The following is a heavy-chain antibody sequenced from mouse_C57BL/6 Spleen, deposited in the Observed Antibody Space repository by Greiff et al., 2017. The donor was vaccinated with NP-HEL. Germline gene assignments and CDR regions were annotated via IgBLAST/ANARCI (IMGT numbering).Heavy chain of an antibody. CDR2: IRNKANGYTT. Sequence: EVNVVESGGGLVQPGGSLSLSCAASGFTFTDYYMSWVRQPPGKALEWLGFIRNKANGYTTEYSASVKGRFTISRDNSQSILYLQMNALRAEDSATYYCARSYYGNYPAWFAYWGQGTLVTVSA. J-gene: IGHJ3*01. D-gene: IGHD2-10*01. V-gene: IGHV7-3*01. CDR1: GFTFTDYY. CDR3: ARSYYGNYPAWFAY.